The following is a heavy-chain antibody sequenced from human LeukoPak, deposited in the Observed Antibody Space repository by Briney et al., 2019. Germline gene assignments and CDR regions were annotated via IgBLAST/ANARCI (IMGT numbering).Heavy chain of an antibody. J-gene: IGHJ4*02. V-gene: IGHV3-11*01. D-gene: IGHD3-10*01. Sequence: GGSLRLSCVASGLIFSDEYMSWIRQAPGKGLEWVSYISNTADFIAYADSVKGRFTISRDNAKNSLYLQMNSLRAEDAAAYYCVRARGAGPGAHFDYWGQGTLVTVSS. CDR2: ISNTADFI. CDR1: GLIFSDEY. CDR3: VRARGAGPGAHFDY.